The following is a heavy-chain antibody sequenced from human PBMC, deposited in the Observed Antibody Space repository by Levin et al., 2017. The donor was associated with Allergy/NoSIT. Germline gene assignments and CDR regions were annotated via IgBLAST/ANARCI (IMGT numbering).Heavy chain of an antibody. D-gene: IGHD5-12*01. CDR1: GFTFNSFA. J-gene: IGHJ4*02. Sequence: GGSLRLSCAASGFTFNSFALSWVRQAPGEGLEWVSTISAYGESTYYADSVKGRFTISRDNSRHTLYLLMSSLRAEHTAVYYCAKDGTLLATSEDYLDSWGQGTQLTVSS. CDR3: AKDGTLLATSEDYLDS. CDR2: ISAYGEST. V-gene: IGHV3-23*01.